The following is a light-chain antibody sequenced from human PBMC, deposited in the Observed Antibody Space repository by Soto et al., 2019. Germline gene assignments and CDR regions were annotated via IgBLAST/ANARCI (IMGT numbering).Light chain of an antibody. CDR3: CSYAGSYTGV. Sequence: QSALTQPRSVSGSPGQSVTISCTGTSSDVGGYNFVSWYQQHPGKAPKLMIYDVSKRPSGVPDRFSGSKSANTASLTIAGHQAEDEADYYCCSYAGSYTGVFGTGTKLTVL. CDR2: DVS. J-gene: IGLJ1*01. CDR1: SSDVGGYNF. V-gene: IGLV2-11*01.